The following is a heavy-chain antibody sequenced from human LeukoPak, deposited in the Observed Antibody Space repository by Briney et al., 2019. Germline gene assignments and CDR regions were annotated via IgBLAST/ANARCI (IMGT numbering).Heavy chain of an antibody. CDR3: ASNTGSDSSGYTY. V-gene: IGHV1-18*01. J-gene: IGHJ4*02. CDR1: GYTFFSYG. Sequence: ASVTVSCKASGYTFFSYGITWVRQAPGQGLEWMGWISVYNGDTDYAQKFQGRLTVTTDTSTSTAYMELRSLRSDDTAVYYCASNTGSDSSGYTYWGQGTLVTVSS. CDR2: ISVYNGDT. D-gene: IGHD3-22*01.